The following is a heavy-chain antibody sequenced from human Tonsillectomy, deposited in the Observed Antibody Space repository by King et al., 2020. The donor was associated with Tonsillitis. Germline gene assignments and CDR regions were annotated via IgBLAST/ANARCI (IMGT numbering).Heavy chain of an antibody. Sequence: HVQLVESGAEVKKPGASVKVSCTASGYTFTSYDINWVRQATGQGLEWMGWMNPNSGNTGYAQKFQGRVIMTTNTPISTVYMELSSLRSEDTAVYFCARSWRGSYALWGQGTLLTLPS. V-gene: IGHV1-8*01. CDR3: ARSWRGSYAL. J-gene: IGHJ4*02. CDR1: GYTFTSYD. CDR2: MNPNSGNT. D-gene: IGHD1-26*01.